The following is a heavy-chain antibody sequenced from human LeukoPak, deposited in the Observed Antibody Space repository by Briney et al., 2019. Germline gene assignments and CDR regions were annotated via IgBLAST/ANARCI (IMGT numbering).Heavy chain of an antibody. D-gene: IGHD3-16*01. CDR3: TRDRFYVWFDP. V-gene: IGHV3-49*03. CDR1: GFTFGTHT. J-gene: IGHJ5*02. CDR2: IRSSGTT. Sequence: PGGSLSLSCTTSGFTFGTHTMHWFRQAPGKGVQWIGFIRSSGTTQYAASVKGRFTISRDDSKSIAYLQMNSLKTEDTAVYYCTRDRFYVWFDPWGQGTLVTVSS.